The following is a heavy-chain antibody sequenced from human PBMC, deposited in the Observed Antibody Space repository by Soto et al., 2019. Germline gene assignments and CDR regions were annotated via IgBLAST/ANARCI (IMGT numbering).Heavy chain of an antibody. CDR2: INAGNGNT. CDR3: AREGGTVTTLFDY. J-gene: IGHJ4*02. V-gene: IGHV1-3*01. Sequence: QVQLVPSGAEVKKPGASVKVAFKASVYPFTSYALHWVRQAPGPRLQWMGGINAGNGNTKYSQKFQGRVTITGDTSASTAYMELSSLRSEDTAVYYCAREGGTVTTLFDYWGQGTLVTVSS. CDR1: VYPFTSYA. D-gene: IGHD4-4*01.